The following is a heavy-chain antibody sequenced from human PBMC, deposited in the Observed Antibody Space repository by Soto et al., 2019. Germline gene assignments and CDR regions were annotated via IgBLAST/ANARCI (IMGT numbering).Heavy chain of an antibody. J-gene: IGHJ6*02. CDR1: GFTFSSYA. Sequence: PGGSLRLSCAASGFTFSSYAMHWVRQAPGKGLEWVAVISYDGSNKYYADSVKGRFTISRDNSKNTLYLQMNSLRAEDTAVYYCARDMEQQLNYYYYYGMDVWGQGTTVTVSS. V-gene: IGHV3-30-3*01. CDR3: ARDMEQQLNYYYYYGMDV. D-gene: IGHD6-13*01. CDR2: ISYDGSNK.